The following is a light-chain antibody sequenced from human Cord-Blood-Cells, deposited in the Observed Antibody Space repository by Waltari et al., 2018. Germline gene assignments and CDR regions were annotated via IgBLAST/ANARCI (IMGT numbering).Light chain of an antibody. CDR1: SSDVGSYNL. V-gene: IGLV2-23*01. Sequence: QSALTQPASVSGSPGQSITISCTGTSSDVGSYNLVSWYQQHPGKAPKLMIYEGSKRPSGVSNCFSGSKSGNTASLTISGLQAEEEADYYCCSYAGSSTSVFGGGTKLTVL. CDR3: CSYAGSSTSV. J-gene: IGLJ3*02. CDR2: EGS.